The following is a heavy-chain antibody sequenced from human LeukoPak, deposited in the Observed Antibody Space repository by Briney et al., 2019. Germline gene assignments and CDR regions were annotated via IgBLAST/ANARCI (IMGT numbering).Heavy chain of an antibody. CDR1: GYTFTGYY. CDR3: ARRSRNGLDAFDI. Sequence: ASVKVSCKASGYTFTGYYMHWVRQAPGQGLEWMGWIDPKNGDTKYAQKFQGRVTMTRDRSTSTAYMELSRLTSDDTAVYYCARRSRNGLDAFDIWGQGTMVTVSS. J-gene: IGHJ3*02. V-gene: IGHV1-2*02. D-gene: IGHD1-14*01. CDR2: IDPKNGDT.